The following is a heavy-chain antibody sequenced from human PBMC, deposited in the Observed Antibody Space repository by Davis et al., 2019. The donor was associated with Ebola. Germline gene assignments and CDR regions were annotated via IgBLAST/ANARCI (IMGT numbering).Heavy chain of an antibody. J-gene: IGHJ4*02. CDR2: IYHSGST. CDR1: GYSISSGCY. V-gene: IGHV4-38-2*02. Sequence: MPSETLSPTCTVSGYSISSGCYWGWIRQPPGKGLEWLGSIYHSGSTYYNVSLKSRVTISVDTSKNQFPLRLSSVTAADTAVYYCAREGQSNRAVAVYWGQGTLVTVSS. D-gene: IGHD6-19*01. CDR3: AREGQSNRAVAVY.